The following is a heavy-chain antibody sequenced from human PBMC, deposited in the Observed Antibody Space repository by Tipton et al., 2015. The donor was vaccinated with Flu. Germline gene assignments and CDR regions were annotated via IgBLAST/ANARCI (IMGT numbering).Heavy chain of an antibody. CDR3: ARDLVPAAPFDY. D-gene: IGHD2-2*01. V-gene: IGHV3-21*01. CDR2: IIGGSNNI. J-gene: IGHJ4*02. CDR1: GFNFRTYT. Sequence: SLRLSCAASGFNFRTYTMKLVRQAPVKGLEWVSSIIGGSNNIHYADSVRGRFTISRDNADNSLFLHINSLRADDTAVYYCARDLVPAAPFDYWGRRTLVTVSS.